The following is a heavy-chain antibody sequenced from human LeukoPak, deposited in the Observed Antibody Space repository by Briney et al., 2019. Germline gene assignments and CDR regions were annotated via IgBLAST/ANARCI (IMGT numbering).Heavy chain of an antibody. CDR1: GGSFSCYY. D-gene: IGHD1-14*01. CDR2: INHSGST. J-gene: IGHJ4*02. Sequence: SETLSLTFAVYGGSFSCYYWSWIRQPPGKGLEWIGEINHSGSTNYNPSLKSRVTISVDTSKNQFSLKLSSVTAADTAVYYCARHVYYYFDYWGQGTLVTVSS. CDR3: ARHVYYYFDY. V-gene: IGHV4-34*01.